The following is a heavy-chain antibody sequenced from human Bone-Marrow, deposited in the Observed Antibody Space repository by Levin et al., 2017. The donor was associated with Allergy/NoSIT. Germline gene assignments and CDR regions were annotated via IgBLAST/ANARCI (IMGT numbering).Heavy chain of an antibody. CDR2: INRDGSST. V-gene: IGHV3-74*01. CDR3: ARDRVTTNWYFDL. Sequence: PSETLSLTCSASGFNFSSYWMHWVRQAPGKGLVWVSRINRDGSSTSYADSVKGRFTISRDNAKNTLYLQMNSLRAEDTSVYYCARDRVTTNWYFDLWSRGTLVTVSS. CDR1: GFNFSSYW. D-gene: IGHD4-17*01. J-gene: IGHJ2*01.